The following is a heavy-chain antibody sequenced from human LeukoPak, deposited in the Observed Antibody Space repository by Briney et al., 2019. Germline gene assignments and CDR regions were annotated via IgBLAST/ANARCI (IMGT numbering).Heavy chain of an antibody. Sequence: GGSLRLSCAASGFTFSSYGMHWVRQPPGKGLEWVAFIHFDGSTKYSGDSVKGRFTVSRDNSRNTLYLQMNSVRPEDTAVYYCAKDQCTRTSCDGYPGYWGQGTPVTVSS. V-gene: IGHV3-30*02. J-gene: IGHJ4*02. CDR3: AKDQCTRTSCDGYPGY. CDR1: GFTFSSYG. D-gene: IGHD2-2*01. CDR2: IHFDGSTK.